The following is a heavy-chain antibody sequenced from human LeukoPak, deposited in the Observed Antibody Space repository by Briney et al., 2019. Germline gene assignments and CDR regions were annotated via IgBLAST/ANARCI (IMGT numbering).Heavy chain of an antibody. Sequence: HPGGSLRLSCAASGFTFSSYGMSWVRQAPGKGLEWVSAISASGGSTYYADSVKGRFTISRGNAKNSLYLQMNSLRAEDTAVYYCARDGGWTVTTESDAFGIWGQGTMVTVSS. CDR1: GFTFSSYG. CDR2: ISASGGST. J-gene: IGHJ3*02. V-gene: IGHV3-23*01. CDR3: ARDGGWTVTTESDAFGI. D-gene: IGHD4-17*01.